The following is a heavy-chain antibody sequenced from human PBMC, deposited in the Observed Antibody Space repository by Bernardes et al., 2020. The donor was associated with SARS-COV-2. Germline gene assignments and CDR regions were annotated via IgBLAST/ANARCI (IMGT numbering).Heavy chain of an antibody. Sequence: GGSLRLSCAASGFTFDGYAMHWVRQAPGKGPEWVAGINWNSGSIGYADSVKGRFTISRDNAKNSLYLQMNSLRAEDTAVYFCAKAQCSYYDIGGYFGSWGQGTLVTVSS. CDR1: GFTFDGYA. CDR2: INWNSGSI. V-gene: IGHV3-9*01. D-gene: IGHD3-22*01. CDR3: AKAQCSYYDIGGYFGS. J-gene: IGHJ4*02.